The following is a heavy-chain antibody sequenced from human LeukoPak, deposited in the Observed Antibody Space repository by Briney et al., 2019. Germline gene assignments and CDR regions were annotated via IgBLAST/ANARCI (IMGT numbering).Heavy chain of an antibody. J-gene: IGHJ5*02. V-gene: IGHV1-69*13. Sequence: ASVKVSCKASGGTFSSYAISWVRQAPGQGLEWMGGIIPIFGTANYAQKFQGRVTITADESTSTAYMELSSLRSEDTAVYYCARVLGGGSYYYGSGSFDPWGQGTLVTVSS. CDR2: IIPIFGTA. CDR3: ARVLGGGSYYYGSGSFDP. CDR1: GGTFSSYA. D-gene: IGHD3-10*01.